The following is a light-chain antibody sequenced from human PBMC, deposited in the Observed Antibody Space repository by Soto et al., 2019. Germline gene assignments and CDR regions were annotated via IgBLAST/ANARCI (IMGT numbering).Light chain of an antibody. CDR1: SGHSSYI. CDR2: LEGSGSY. Sequence: QPVLTQSSSASASLGSSVKLTCTLSSGHSSYIIAWHQQQPGKAPRYLMKLEGSGSYNKGSGVPDRFSGSSSGADRYLTISHLQFEDQADYYCETWDSNPRVFGGGTKLTVL. V-gene: IGLV4-60*02. CDR3: ETWDSNPRV. J-gene: IGLJ3*02.